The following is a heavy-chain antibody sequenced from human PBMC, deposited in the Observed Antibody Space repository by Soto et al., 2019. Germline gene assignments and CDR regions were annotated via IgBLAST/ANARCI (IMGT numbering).Heavy chain of an antibody. CDR3: AHTPGYDILTGYYAYYFDY. V-gene: IGHV2-5*02. D-gene: IGHD3-9*01. CDR1: GFSLSTSGVG. J-gene: IGHJ4*02. Sequence: QITLKESGPTLVKPTQTLTLTCTFSGFSLSTSGVGVGWIRQPPGKALEWLALIYWDDDKRYSPSLKSRLTITKDTSKNQVVLTMTNMDPVDTATYYCAHTPGYDILTGYYAYYFDYWGQGTLVTVSS. CDR2: IYWDDDK.